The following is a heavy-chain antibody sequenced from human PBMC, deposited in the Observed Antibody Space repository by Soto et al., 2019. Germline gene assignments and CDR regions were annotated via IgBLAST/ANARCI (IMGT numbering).Heavy chain of an antibody. J-gene: IGHJ4*02. Sequence: GGSLRLSCAASRFTFSSYGMHWVRQAPGKGLEWVAVISHDGNKEYYGGSVKGRFTISRDNSKNTMYLEMNSLSVDDTAVYHCAVMAVAGSTSWDFWGQGTLVTVSS. CDR1: RFTFSSYG. V-gene: IGHV3-30*03. CDR2: ISHDGNKE. D-gene: IGHD6-19*01. CDR3: AVMAVAGSTSWDF.